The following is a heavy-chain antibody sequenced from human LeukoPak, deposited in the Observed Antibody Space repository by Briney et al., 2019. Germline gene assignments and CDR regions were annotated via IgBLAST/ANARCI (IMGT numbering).Heavy chain of an antibody. CDR1: GYTFTSYD. D-gene: IGHD2-2*02. CDR2: MNPNSGST. J-gene: IGHJ5*02. V-gene: IGHV1-8*01. Sequence: ASVKVSCKASGYTFTSYDINWVRQATGQGLEWMGWMNPNSGSTGYAQKFQGRVTMTRNTSISTAYMELSSLRSEDTAVYYCARGYCSSTSCYTDENWFDPWGQGTLVTVSS. CDR3: ARGYCSSTSCYTDENWFDP.